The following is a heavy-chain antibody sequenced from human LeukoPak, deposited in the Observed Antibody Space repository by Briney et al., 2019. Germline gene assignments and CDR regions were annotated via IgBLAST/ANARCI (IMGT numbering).Heavy chain of an antibody. CDR3: AREGSGSYYNPFDY. J-gene: IGHJ4*02. CDR2: INSDGSST. D-gene: IGHD3-10*01. CDR1: GFTFSSYW. Sequence: PGGSLRLSCAASGFTFSSYWMHWVRQAPGKGLVWVSRINSDGSSTSYADSVKGRFTISRDNAKNTLYLQMNSLRAEDTAVYYCAREGSGSYYNPFDYWGQGTLVTASS. V-gene: IGHV3-74*01.